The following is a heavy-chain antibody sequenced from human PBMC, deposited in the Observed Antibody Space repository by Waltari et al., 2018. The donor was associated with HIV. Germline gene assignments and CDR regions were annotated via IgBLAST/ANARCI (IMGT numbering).Heavy chain of an antibody. D-gene: IGHD3-10*01. CDR1: GYTFTDYY. CDR2: IHPDSGGT. V-gene: IGHV1-2*06. J-gene: IGHJ3*02. Sequence: QVQLVQSGAEVKKPGASVKVSCKASGYTFTDYYIHCVRQAPGQGLEWMGRIHPDSGGTNFAQKFQGRVTMTRDTSISTVYMELNRLRSDDTAVYYCARDRSNYGSGSYDAFDIWGQETMVTVSS. CDR3: ARDRSNYGSGSYDAFDI.